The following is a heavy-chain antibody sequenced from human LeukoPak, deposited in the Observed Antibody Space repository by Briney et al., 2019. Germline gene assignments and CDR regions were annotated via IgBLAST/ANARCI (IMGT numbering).Heavy chain of an antibody. V-gene: IGHV4-38-2*01. Sequence: SETLSLTCGASGYSISSGYYWGWIRQPPGKGLEWIGNIYHSGNTNYNPSLKSRVTISVDTSKNQFSLKLTSVTAADTAVYYCARSYYDISGDAGSLEYWGQGTLVTVSS. J-gene: IGHJ4*02. CDR2: IYHSGNT. CDR1: GYSISSGYY. CDR3: ARSYYDISGDAGSLEY. D-gene: IGHD3-22*01.